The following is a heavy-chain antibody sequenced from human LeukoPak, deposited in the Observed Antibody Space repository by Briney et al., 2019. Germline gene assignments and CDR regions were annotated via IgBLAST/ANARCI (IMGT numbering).Heavy chain of an antibody. CDR1: GYTFTSYD. CDR3: ARPQRRGPAAIGY. J-gene: IGHJ4*02. CDR2: MNPNSGNT. Sequence: GASVKVSCKASGYTFTSYDINWVRQATGQGLEWMGWMNPNSGNTGYAQKFQGRVTITRNTSISTAYMELSSLRSKDTAVYYCARPQRRGPAAIGYWGQGTLVTVSS. V-gene: IGHV1-8*03. D-gene: IGHD2-2*01.